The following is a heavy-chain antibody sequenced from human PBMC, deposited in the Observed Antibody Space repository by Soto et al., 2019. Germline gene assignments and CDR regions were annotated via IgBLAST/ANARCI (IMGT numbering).Heavy chain of an antibody. CDR3: AKEYEYSSGWERIDY. D-gene: IGHD6-19*01. J-gene: IGHJ4*02. Sequence: GGSLRLSCAASGFTFSSYAMSWVRQAPGKGLEWVSAISGSGGNTYYADSVKGRFTISRDNSKNTLYLQMNSLRAEDTAVYYCAKEYEYSSGWERIDYWGQGTLVTVSS. CDR2: ISGSGGNT. CDR1: GFTFSSYA. V-gene: IGHV3-23*01.